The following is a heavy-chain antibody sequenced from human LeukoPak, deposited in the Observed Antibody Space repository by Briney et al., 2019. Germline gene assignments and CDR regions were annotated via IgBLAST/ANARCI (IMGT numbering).Heavy chain of an antibody. CDR1: GFTFSSYS. V-gene: IGHV3-21*01. D-gene: IGHD4-23*01. CDR2: ISSSSSYI. J-gene: IGHJ4*02. CDR3: ARDFEAVTTVVTPKASKSPFDY. Sequence: GGSLRLSCAASGFTFSSYSMIWVRQAPGKGLEWVSSISSSSSYIYYADSVKGRFTISRDNAKNSLYLQMNSLRAEDTAVYYCARDFEAVTTVVTPKASKSPFDYWGQGTLVTVSS.